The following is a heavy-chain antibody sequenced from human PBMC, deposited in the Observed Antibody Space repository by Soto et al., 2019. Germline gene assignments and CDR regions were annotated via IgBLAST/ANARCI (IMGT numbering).Heavy chain of an antibody. J-gene: IGHJ6*02. CDR1: GFTFSSYG. CDR3: AKGRVVVVPGEYYYYYYGMDV. V-gene: IGHV3-30*18. CDR2: ISYDGSNK. D-gene: IGHD2-2*01. Sequence: LRLSCAASGFTFSSYGMHWVRQAPGKGLEWVAVISYDGSNKYYADSVKCRFTISRDNSKNTLYLQMNSLRAEDTAVYYCAKGRVVVVPGEYYYYYYGMDVWGQGTTVTVSS.